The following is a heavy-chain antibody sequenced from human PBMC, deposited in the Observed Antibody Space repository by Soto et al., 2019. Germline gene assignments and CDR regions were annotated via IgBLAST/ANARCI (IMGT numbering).Heavy chain of an antibody. Sequence: ASVKVSCKASGYTFTGYYMHWVRQAPGQGLEWMGWINPNSGGTNYAKKFQGRVTMTRDTSISTAYMELSRLRSDDTAVYYCARGSHYDNWFDPWGQGTLVTVSS. V-gene: IGHV1-2*02. D-gene: IGHD5-12*01. CDR3: ARGSHYDNWFDP. J-gene: IGHJ5*02. CDR1: GYTFTGYY. CDR2: INPNSGGT.